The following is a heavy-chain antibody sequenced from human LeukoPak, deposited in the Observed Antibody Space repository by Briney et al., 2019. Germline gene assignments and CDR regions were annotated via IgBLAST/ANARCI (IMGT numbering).Heavy chain of an antibody. CDR2: INPNSGVA. D-gene: IGHD3-9*01. J-gene: IGHJ2*01. CDR1: GYTFTAYY. CDR3: AREPHYDLLTGYALGYLDL. V-gene: IGHV1-2*02. Sequence: GASMKVSCKASGYTFTAYYIHWVRRAPGQGLEWMGWINPNSGVADYAQKFQGRVTMTRDTSISTAYMELSRLRSDDTAVYYCAREPHYDLLTGYALGYLDLWGRGTLLTVSS.